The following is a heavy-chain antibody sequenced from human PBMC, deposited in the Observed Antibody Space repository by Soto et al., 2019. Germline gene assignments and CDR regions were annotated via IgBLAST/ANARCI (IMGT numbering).Heavy chain of an antibody. CDR3: ARITSTYYDFLSGYSYYYYYMDF. CDR1: GFTVSSNY. V-gene: IGHV3-66*01. D-gene: IGHD3-3*01. Sequence: PGGSLRLSCAASGFTVSSNYMSWVRQAPGKGLEWVSVIYSGGSTYYADSVKGRFTISRDNSKNTLYLQMNSLRAEDTAVYYCARITSTYYDFLSGYSYYYYYMDFWGKGTTVTVSS. CDR2: IYSGGST. J-gene: IGHJ6*03.